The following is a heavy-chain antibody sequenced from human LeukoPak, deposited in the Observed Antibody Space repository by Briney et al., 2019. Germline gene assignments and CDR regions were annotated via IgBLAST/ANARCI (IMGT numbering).Heavy chain of an antibody. Sequence: GASVKVSCKASGGTFSSYAISWVRQAPGQGREWMGGIIPIFGTANYAQKFQGRVTITTDESTSTAYMELSSLRSEDTAVYYCARGEGYSSSWYKEYYFDYWGQGTLVTVSS. V-gene: IGHV1-69*05. J-gene: IGHJ4*02. CDR3: ARGEGYSSSWYKEYYFDY. CDR2: IIPIFGTA. CDR1: GGTFSSYA. D-gene: IGHD6-13*01.